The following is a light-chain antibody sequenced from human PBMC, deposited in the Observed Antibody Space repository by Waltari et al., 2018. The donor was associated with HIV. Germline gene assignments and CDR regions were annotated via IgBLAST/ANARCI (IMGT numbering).Light chain of an antibody. CDR2: FDD. J-gene: IGLJ1*01. V-gene: IGLV1-36*01. CDR3: AAWDDSLNGYV. Sequence: QSVLTQPPSVSEAPRQRVTISCSGTSSNIGNNAVSWYQQLPGKAPKLLLFFDDLRPSGVSDRFSGSKAGTSASLAISGLQSEDEADYYCAAWDDSLNGYVFGTGTQVTV. CDR1: SSNIGNNA.